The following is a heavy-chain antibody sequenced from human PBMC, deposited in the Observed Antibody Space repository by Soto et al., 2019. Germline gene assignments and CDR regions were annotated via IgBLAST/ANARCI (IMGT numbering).Heavy chain of an antibody. D-gene: IGHD3-16*01. CDR3: VDVPGLGQLFCSYYYYMDL. CDR1: GFSLTTRGVG. CDR2: IYWYDDK. Sequence: QITLKESGPTLMKPTQTLTLTCTFSGFSLTTRGVGVGWIRQPPGKALEWLALIYWYDDKLYSPSLKSRPTISKGASKIQVVLTLTNMGPVDTATYYGVDVPGLGQLFCSYYYYMDLWCKGATVAV. J-gene: IGHJ6*03. V-gene: IGHV2-5*01.